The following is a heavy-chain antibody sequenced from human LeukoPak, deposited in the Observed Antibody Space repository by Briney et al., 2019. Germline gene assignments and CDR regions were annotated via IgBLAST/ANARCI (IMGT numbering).Heavy chain of an antibody. CDR2: IYSDNT. J-gene: IGHJ4*02. D-gene: IGHD4/OR15-4a*01. CDR3: ARRAGAYSHPYDY. V-gene: IGHV3-53*01. Sequence: QPGGSLRLSCGASGFTFTTYWMSWVRQAPGKGLEWVSFIYSDNTHYSDSVKGRFTISRDNSKNTLYLQMNSLRAEDTAVYYCARRAGAYSHPYDYWGQGTLVTVSS. CDR1: GFTFTTYW.